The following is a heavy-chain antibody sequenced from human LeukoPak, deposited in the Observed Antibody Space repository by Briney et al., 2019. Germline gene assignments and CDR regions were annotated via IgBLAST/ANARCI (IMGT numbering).Heavy chain of an antibody. CDR1: GFTVSSSY. V-gene: IGHV3-66*01. Sequence: GGSLRLSCAASGFTVSSSYMSWVRQAPGKGLEWVSVIYSGCSTYYADSAKGRFAISRDNSQNTLYLQMNSLRAEDTAVYYCARGSHYDSSGFTLFDLWGRGTLVTVSS. CDR3: ARGSHYDSSGFTLFDL. CDR2: IYSGCST. J-gene: IGHJ2*01. D-gene: IGHD3-22*01.